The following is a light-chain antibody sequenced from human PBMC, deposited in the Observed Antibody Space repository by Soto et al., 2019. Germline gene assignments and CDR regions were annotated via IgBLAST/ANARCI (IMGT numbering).Light chain of an antibody. J-gene: IGKJ2*01. CDR2: GAS. CDR3: QQYGSTPRT. CDR1: QSLSSNY. Sequence: EIVLTQSPGTLSLSPGERGTLSCRASQSLSSNYLAWYQQKPGQAPRLLIYGASNRAAGIPDRFSGSGSGTDFTLTISRLEAEDFAVYYCQQYGSTPRTFGQGTNLEIK. V-gene: IGKV3-20*01.